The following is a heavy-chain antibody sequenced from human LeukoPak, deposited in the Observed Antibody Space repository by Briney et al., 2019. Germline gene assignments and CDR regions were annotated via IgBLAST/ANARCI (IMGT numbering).Heavy chain of an antibody. CDR1: GFTFSGYS. D-gene: IGHD3-9*01. CDR2: ISSSSSYI. V-gene: IGHV3-21*01. J-gene: IGHJ4*02. Sequence: PGGSLRLSCAASGFTFSGYSMNWVRQAPGKGLEWVSSISSSSSYIYYADSVKGRFTFSRDNAKNSLYLQMNSLRAEDTAVYYCARGVVRYFDYWGQGALVTVSS. CDR3: ARGVVRYFDY.